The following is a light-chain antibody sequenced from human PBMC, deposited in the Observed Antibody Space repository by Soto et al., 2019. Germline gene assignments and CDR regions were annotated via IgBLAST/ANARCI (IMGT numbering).Light chain of an antibody. V-gene: IGKV2-30*01. CDR3: TQGTHWPRT. Sequence: DVVLTQSPLSLPVNFGQPASISCRSSKSHVYSDGNTHLSWFHQRPGQSPRRLIYRVSSRDSGVPDRFSGSGSGTDFTLEISRVEAEDVGIYFCTQGTHWPRTFGQGTKVDIK. CDR1: KSHVYSDGNTH. CDR2: RVS. J-gene: IGKJ1*01.